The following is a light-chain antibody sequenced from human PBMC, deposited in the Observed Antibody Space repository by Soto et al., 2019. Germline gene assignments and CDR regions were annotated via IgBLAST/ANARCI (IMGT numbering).Light chain of an antibody. CDR1: QTVSSSS. Sequence: EIVLTQFPGTLSLSPGERASLSCRASQTVSSSSLAWYQQRPGQAPRLLIYGASSRATGIPDRFSGSGSGTDFTLTISRLEAEDFAVYYCQQYGSSPATFGQGTKVEI. J-gene: IGKJ1*01. CDR2: GAS. CDR3: QQYGSSPAT. V-gene: IGKV3-20*01.